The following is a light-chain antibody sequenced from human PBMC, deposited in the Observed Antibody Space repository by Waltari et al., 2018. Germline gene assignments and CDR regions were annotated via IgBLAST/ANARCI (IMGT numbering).Light chain of an antibody. Sequence: QSALTQPASVSGSPVQSITISCSGTDSDVGAYDFVSWYHQHPGKAPHLIIYEVSKRHSGISNRFSASQSGNTASLTISGLQAEDEADYYCRSYTTSSAPGVFGTGTRVTVL. CDR2: EVS. CDR1: DSDVGAYDF. V-gene: IGLV2-14*01. J-gene: IGLJ1*01. CDR3: RSYTTSSAPGV.